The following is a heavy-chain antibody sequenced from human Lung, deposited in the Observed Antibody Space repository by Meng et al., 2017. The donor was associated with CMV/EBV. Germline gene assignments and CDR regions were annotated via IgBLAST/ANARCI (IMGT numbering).Heavy chain of an antibody. V-gene: IGHV3-66*01. CDR2: IETDGNT. J-gene: IGHJ4*02. CDR1: GFNVSSQY. Sequence: VCGFNVSSQYMTWVRQPPGKGLEWVAVIETDGNTDYADSVKGRFTISRERSNNMLYLHMNTLRTEDTAVYYCARVEGGSSWYLFTYWGQGTLVTVSS. D-gene: IGHD6-13*01. CDR3: ARVEGGSSWYLFTY.